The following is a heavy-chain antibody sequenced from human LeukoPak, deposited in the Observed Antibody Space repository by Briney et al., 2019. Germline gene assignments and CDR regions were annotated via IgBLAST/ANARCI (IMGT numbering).Heavy chain of an antibody. CDR2: ISYDGSNK. CDR3: AKEKGEEGPGSNPYYYYYGMDV. V-gene: IGHV3-30*18. D-gene: IGHD3-16*01. J-gene: IGHJ6*02. Sequence: PGRSLRLSCAASGFTFSSYGMHWVRQAPGKGLEWVAVISYDGSNKYYADPVKGRFTISRDNSKNTLYLQMNSLRAEDTAVYYCAKEKGEEGPGSNPYYYYYGMDVWGQGTTVTVSS. CDR1: GFTFSSYG.